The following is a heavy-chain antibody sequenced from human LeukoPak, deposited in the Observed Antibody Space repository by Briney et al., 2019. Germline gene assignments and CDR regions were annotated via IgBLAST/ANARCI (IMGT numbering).Heavy chain of an antibody. Sequence: GGSLRLFCAASGFTVSSNYMSWVRQAPGKGLEWVSVIYSGGSTYYADSVKGRFTISRDNLKNTLYLQMNSLRAEDTAVYYCARSSGLYYFDYWGQGTLVTVSS. J-gene: IGHJ4*02. CDR2: IYSGGST. V-gene: IGHV3-53*01. CDR1: GFTVSSNY. D-gene: IGHD3-3*01. CDR3: ARSSGLYYFDY.